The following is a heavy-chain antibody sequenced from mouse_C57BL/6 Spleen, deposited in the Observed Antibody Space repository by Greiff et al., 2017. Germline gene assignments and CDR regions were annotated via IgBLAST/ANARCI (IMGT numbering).Heavy chain of an antibody. Sequence: EVQLQQSGPELVKPGASVKISCKASGYTFTDYYMNWVKQSHGKSLEWIGDINPNNGGTSYNQKFKGKATLTVDKSSSTAYMELRSLTSEDSAVYYCARRAITTVVATDYWGQGTTLTVSS. CDR2: INPNNGGT. V-gene: IGHV1-26*01. CDR3: ARRAITTVVATDY. J-gene: IGHJ2*01. D-gene: IGHD1-1*01. CDR1: GYTFTDYY.